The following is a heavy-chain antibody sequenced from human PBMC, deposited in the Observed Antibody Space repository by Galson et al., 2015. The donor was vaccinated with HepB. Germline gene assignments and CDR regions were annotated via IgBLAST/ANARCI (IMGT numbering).Heavy chain of an antibody. J-gene: IGHJ4*02. Sequence: LRLSCAASGFTFSSYAMFWVRQAPGKGLEYVSAISITGDNTFYADSVKGRFTISRDNSKNTLHLQMSSLRTEDTAVYYCVKDRQYSFDYWGQGTLVTVSS. CDR1: GFTFSSYA. CDR2: ISITGDNT. CDR3: VKDRQYSFDY. D-gene: IGHD4-11*01. V-gene: IGHV3-64D*06.